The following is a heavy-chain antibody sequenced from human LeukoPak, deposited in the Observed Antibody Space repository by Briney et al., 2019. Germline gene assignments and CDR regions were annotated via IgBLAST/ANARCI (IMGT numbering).Heavy chain of an antibody. V-gene: IGHV3-21*01. CDR2: ISSSSYI. J-gene: IGHJ4*02. CDR3: ARVGSGSSSWNAPFDY. Sequence: GGSLRLSCAASGFTFSSYAMNWVRQAPGKGLEWVSSISSSSYIYYADSVKGRFTISRDNAKNSLYLQMNSLRAEDTAVYYCARVGSGSSSWNAPFDYWGQGTLVTVSS. CDR1: GFTFSSYA. D-gene: IGHD6-13*01.